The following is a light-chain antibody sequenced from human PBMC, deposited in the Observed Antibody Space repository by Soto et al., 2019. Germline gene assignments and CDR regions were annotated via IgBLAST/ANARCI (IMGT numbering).Light chain of an antibody. CDR1: QSVTDNY. CDR3: QQYSRAPLT. CDR2: GAS. Sequence: EIVLTQSPATLSLYPGERATLSCRASQSVTDNYLAWYQQKPGQAPRLVISGASSRTSGIPDRFSASGSGTDFTLTISRLEPEDFAVYYCQQYSRAPLTFGQGTKVDI. V-gene: IGKV3-20*01. J-gene: IGKJ1*01.